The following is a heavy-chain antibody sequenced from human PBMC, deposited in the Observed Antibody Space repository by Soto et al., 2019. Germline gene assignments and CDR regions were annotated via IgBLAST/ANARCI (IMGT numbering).Heavy chain of an antibody. CDR1: GISFSTYA. J-gene: IGHJ6*03. CDR2: ISSGSSTI. V-gene: IGHV3-48*01. Sequence: WGSLKLSCAASGISFSTYAMNWVRQAPGKGLEWVSYISSGSSTIYYAESVKGRFTISRDNAKKSLFLQMNSLRAEDTAVYYCAVEFYYMDVWGKGTTVTVSS. CDR3: AVEFYYMDV.